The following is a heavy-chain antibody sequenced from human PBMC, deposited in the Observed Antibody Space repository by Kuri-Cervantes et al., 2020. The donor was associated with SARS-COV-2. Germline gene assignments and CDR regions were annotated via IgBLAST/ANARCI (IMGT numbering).Heavy chain of an antibody. Sequence: GESLKISCAASGFTFSSYGMHWVRQAPGKGLEWVAVIWYDGSNKYYADSVEGRFTISRDNSKNTLYLQMNSLRAEDTAVYYCARIPYSYGSPFDYYGMDVWGQGTMVTVSS. CDR3: ARIPYSYGSPFDYYGMDV. D-gene: IGHD5-18*01. CDR2: IWYDGSNK. J-gene: IGHJ6*02. V-gene: IGHV3-33*01. CDR1: GFTFSSYG.